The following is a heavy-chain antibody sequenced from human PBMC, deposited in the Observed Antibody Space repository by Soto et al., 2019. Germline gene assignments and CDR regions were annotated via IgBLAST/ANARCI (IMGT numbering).Heavy chain of an antibody. CDR2: ITSGGSDI. Sequence: QVQLVESGGGLVKPGGSLRLSCAASGFTFSEFYMSWIRQAPGKGLEWVSDITSGGSDIYYEASVKGRFTISRDNAKNSLYLQMNSLGAEDTAVYYCARSPYDFWRGGKAGMDVWGQGTTVTVYS. V-gene: IGHV3-11*01. D-gene: IGHD3-3*01. CDR1: GFTFSEFY. CDR3: ARSPYDFWRGGKAGMDV. J-gene: IGHJ6*02.